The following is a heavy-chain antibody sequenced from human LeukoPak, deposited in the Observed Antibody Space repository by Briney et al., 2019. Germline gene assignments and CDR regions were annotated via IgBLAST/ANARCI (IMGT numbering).Heavy chain of an antibody. CDR3: ARDGGGWLDP. Sequence: ASVKVLCKASGYNAIHYYMHWVRQAPGQGPEWMGNINPSSRSKDYAQTFQGRGTMTRDTPTSVFYMEMNGLPSDDTAVYYCARDGGGWLDPWGQGTLVTVSS. V-gene: IGHV1-46*01. D-gene: IGHD3-16*01. CDR1: GYNAIHYY. CDR2: INPSSRSK. J-gene: IGHJ5*02.